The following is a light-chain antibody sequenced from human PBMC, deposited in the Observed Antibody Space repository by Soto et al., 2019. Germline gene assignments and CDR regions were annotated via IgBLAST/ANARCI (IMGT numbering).Light chain of an antibody. CDR3: QQRGTWPWLT. V-gene: IGKV3-11*01. Sequence: EIVLKQSPGTLSLSPGERATLSCRASQSVNNYLARYQQKPGQAPRLLIYDASNRATGIPPRFSGSGSGTDFTLTISSLEPEDSAVYYCQQRGTWPWLTFGGGTRVEI. CDR1: QSVNNY. CDR2: DAS. J-gene: IGKJ4*01.